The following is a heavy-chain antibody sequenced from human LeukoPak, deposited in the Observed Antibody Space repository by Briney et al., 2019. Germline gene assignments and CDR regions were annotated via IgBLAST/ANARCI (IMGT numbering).Heavy chain of an antibody. V-gene: IGHV4-59*08. D-gene: IGHD1-26*01. CDR3: ARPSGSYFFLDY. CDR1: GGSMYTYY. Sequence: KASETLSLTCSVSGGSMYTYYWSWIRQPPGKGLEYVGHIYYSGTTNYNPSLKSRLVMSVDTSRNQFSLKLSSVTAADTVVYYCARPSGSYFFLDYWGQGTLVTVSS. CDR2: IYYSGTT. J-gene: IGHJ4*02.